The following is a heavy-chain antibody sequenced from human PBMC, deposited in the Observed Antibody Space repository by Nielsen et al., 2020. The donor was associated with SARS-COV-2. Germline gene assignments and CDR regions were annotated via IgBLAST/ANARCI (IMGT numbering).Heavy chain of an antibody. CDR2: INSDGSST. J-gene: IGHJ4*02. V-gene: IGHV3-74*01. Sequence: GESLKISCAASGFTFSSYWMPWVRQAPGKGLVWVSRINSDGSSTSYADSVKGRFTISRDNAKNTLYLQMNSLRAEDTAVYYCTVTGGYWGQGTLVTVSS. D-gene: IGHD4-17*01. CDR1: GFTFSSYW. CDR3: TVTGGY.